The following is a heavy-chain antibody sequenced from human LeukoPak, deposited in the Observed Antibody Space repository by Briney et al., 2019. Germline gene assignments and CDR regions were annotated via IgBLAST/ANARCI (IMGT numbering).Heavy chain of an antibody. D-gene: IGHD3-16*01. J-gene: IGHJ6*03. CDR1: GYTFTGYY. Sequence: ASVKVSCKASGYTFTGYYMHWVRQAPGQGLEWMGWINPNSGGTNYVQKFQGRVTMTRDTSITTAYMELSRLRSDDTAVYYCARAYSYYYYMDVWGKGTTVTVSS. CDR2: INPNSGGT. CDR3: ARAYSYYYYMDV. V-gene: IGHV1-2*02.